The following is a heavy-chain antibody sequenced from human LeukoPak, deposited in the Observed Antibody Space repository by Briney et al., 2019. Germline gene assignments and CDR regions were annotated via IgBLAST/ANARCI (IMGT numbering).Heavy chain of an antibody. V-gene: IGHV3-33*01. CDR3: ASAAGAFDM. CDR2: IWSDSSHK. J-gene: IGHJ3*02. Sequence: GGSLRLSCAASGFTFSSYGMHWIRQAPGKGLEWVAVIWSDSSHKYYADTMKGRCTISRDNSKNMVCLQMNSLRVEDTAVYYCASAAGAFDMWGQGTSVTVSS. D-gene: IGHD6-13*01. CDR1: GFTFSSYG.